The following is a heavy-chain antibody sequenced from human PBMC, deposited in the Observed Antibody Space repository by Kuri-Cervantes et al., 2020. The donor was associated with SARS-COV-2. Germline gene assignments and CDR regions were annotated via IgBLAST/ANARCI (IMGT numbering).Heavy chain of an antibody. Sequence: GGSLRLSCAASGISFNNAWRGWVRQPPGKGLEWVGRLKSRSDGGARDYAEPVKGRFVISRDDATSTMYLQVNSLIIEDTGIYYCTTDRGIASRPLFDYWGQGTLVTVSS. J-gene: IGHJ4*02. D-gene: IGHD6-13*01. V-gene: IGHV3-15*01. CDR3: TTDRGIASRPLFDY. CDR1: GISFNNAW. CDR2: LKSRSDGGAR.